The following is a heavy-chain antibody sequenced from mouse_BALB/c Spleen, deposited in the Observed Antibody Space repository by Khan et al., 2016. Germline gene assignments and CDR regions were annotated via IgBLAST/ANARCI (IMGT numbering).Heavy chain of an antibody. V-gene: IGHV4-1*02. Sequence: EVKLLESGGGLVQPGGSLKLSCAASGFDFSRYWMSWVRQAPGKGLEWIGEINPDSSTINYTPSLKDKFIISRDNAKNTLYLQMSKVRSEDTARYFCSRLHYYGYMNYWGQGTTLTVSS. CDR3: SRLHYYGYMNY. CDR2: INPDSSTI. D-gene: IGHD1-2*01. CDR1: GFDFSRYW. J-gene: IGHJ2*01.